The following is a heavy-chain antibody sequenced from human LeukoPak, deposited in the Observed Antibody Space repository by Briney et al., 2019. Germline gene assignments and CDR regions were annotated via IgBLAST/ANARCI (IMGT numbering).Heavy chain of an antibody. D-gene: IGHD1-14*01. J-gene: IGHJ4*02. Sequence: GGSLRLSCAASGFTFSSYWMSWVRQAPGKGLEWEANIKQDGSEKYYVDSVKGRFTISRDNAKNSLYLQMNSLRAEDTAVYYCARVLGLVRATEPPGYWGQGTLVTVSS. CDR3: ARVLGLVRATEPPGY. CDR1: GFTFSSYW. CDR2: IKQDGSEK. V-gene: IGHV3-7*02.